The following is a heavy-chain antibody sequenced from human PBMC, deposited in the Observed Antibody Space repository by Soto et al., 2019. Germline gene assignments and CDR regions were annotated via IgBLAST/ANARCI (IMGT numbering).Heavy chain of an antibody. CDR3: ASFRIGYYDSSGYYLGEYFQH. J-gene: IGHJ1*01. CDR2: IYYSADT. Sequence: QVQLQESGPGLVKPSQTLSLTCTVSGDSISSGDYYWSWIRQPPGKGLEWIGYIYYSADTYYNPSLRSHVTISVDTSKNQFALRLRSVTAADSAVYYCASFRIGYYDSSGYYLGEYFQHWGQGTLVTVSS. D-gene: IGHD3-22*01. V-gene: IGHV4-30-4*01. CDR1: GDSISSGDYY.